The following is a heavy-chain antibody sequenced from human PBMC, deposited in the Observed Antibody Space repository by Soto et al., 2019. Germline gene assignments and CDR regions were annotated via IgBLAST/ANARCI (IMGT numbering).Heavy chain of an antibody. CDR2: ISYDGSNK. V-gene: IGHV3-30*18. CDR1: GFTFSSYG. D-gene: IGHD3-3*01. CDR3: AKEASQETYYDL. J-gene: IGHJ4*02. Sequence: GGSLRLSCAASGFTFSSYGMHWVRQAPGKGLEWVAVISYDGSNKYYADSVKGRFTISRDNSKNTLYLQMNSLRAEDTAVYYCAKEASQETYYDLWGQGTLVTVSS.